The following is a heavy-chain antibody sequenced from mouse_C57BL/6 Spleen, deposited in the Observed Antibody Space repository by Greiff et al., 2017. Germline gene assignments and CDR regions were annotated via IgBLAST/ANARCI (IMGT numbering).Heavy chain of an antibody. J-gene: IGHJ3*01. V-gene: IGHV5-4*01. D-gene: IGHD3-2*02. CDR1: GFTFSSYA. Sequence: EVLLVASGGGLVKPGGSLKLSCAASGFTFSSYAMSWVRQTPEKRLEWVATISDGGSYTYYPDNVKGRFTISRDNAKNNLYLQMSHLKSEDTAMYYCARETAQAKAYWGQGTLVTVSA. CDR2: ISDGGSYT. CDR3: ARETAQAKAY.